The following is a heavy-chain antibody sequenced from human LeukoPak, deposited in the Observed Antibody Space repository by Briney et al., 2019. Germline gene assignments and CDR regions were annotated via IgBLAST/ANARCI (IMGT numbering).Heavy chain of an antibody. CDR2: ISAYNGNT. Sequence: ASVKVSCKASGGTFSSYGISWVRQAPGQGLEWMGWISAYNGNTNYAQKLQGRVTMTTDTSTSTAYMELRSLRSDDTAVYYCAREGYDFWSGWVSHYYYMDVWGKGTTVTVSS. D-gene: IGHD3-3*01. CDR3: AREGYDFWSGWVSHYYYMDV. V-gene: IGHV1-18*01. CDR1: GGTFSSYG. J-gene: IGHJ6*03.